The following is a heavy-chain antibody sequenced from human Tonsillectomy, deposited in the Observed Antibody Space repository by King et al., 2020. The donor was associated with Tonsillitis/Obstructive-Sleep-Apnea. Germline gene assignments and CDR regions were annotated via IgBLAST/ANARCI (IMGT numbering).Heavy chain of an antibody. D-gene: IGHD3-22*01. Sequence: VQPQESGPGLVKPSQTLSLTCTVSGGSISSGGYYWSWIRQHPGKGLEWIGYIYYSGSTYYNPSLKSRVTISVDTSKNQFSLKLSSVTAADTAVYYCARDAPPTYYDSSGYYFVAFDIWGQGTMVTVSS. CDR3: ARDAPPTYYDSSGYYFVAFDI. CDR2: IYYSGST. CDR1: GGSISSGGYY. J-gene: IGHJ3*02. V-gene: IGHV4-31*03.